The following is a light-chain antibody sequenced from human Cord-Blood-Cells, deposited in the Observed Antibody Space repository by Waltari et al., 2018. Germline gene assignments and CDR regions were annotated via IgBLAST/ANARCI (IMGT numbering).Light chain of an antibody. CDR1: QDISNY. V-gene: IGKV1-33*01. CDR3: QQYDNLPIT. Sequence: DIQMTQSPSSLSASVGDRVTITCQASQDISNYLNWSQQKPGKAPKLLIYDASNLETGVPTRFSGSGSGTDFTFTISSLQPEDIATYYWQQYDNLPITFGQGTRLEIK. CDR2: DAS. J-gene: IGKJ5*01.